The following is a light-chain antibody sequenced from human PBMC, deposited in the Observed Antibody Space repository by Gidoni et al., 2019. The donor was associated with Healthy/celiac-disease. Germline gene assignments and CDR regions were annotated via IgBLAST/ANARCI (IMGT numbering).Light chain of an antibody. Sequence: DIVLTQSPATLSLSPGERATLSCRASQSVSSYLAWYQQKPGQAPRLLIYDASNRATGIPARFSGSGSGTDFTLNISSLEPEDFAVYYCQQRSNWPRTFGQGTKVEIK. CDR3: QQRSNWPRT. J-gene: IGKJ1*01. V-gene: IGKV3-11*01. CDR2: DAS. CDR1: QSVSSY.